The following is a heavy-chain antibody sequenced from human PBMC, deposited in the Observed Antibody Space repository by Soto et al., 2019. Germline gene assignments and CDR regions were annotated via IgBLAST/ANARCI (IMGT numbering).Heavy chain of an antibody. V-gene: IGHV3-30-3*01. CDR1: GFIFSTFT. CDR2: ISYDGTNT. D-gene: IGHD2-2*01. CDR3: ARDPVVVVPAARGPPYGMDV. J-gene: IGHJ6*02. Sequence: GGSLRLSCAASGFIFSTFTMHWVRQAPGKGLEWVAVISYDGTNTYYADSVKGRFTISRDNPKNTLDLQMSSLRSEDTAVYYCARDPVVVVPAARGPPYGMDVWGQGTTVTVSS.